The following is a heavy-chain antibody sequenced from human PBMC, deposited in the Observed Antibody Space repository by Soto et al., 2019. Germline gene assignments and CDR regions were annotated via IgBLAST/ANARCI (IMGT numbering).Heavy chain of an antibody. CDR3: ARDLGQQLGGYYYYYVDV. CDR2: ISSSSSTI. D-gene: IGHD6-13*01. J-gene: IGHJ6*03. V-gene: IGHV3-48*01. CDR1: GFTFSSYS. Sequence: GGSLRLSCAASGFTFSSYSMNWVRQAPGKGLEWVSYISSSSSTIYYADSVKGRFTISRDNAKNSLYLQMNSLRAEDTAVYYCARDLGQQLGGYYYYYVDVWGKGTTVTVSS.